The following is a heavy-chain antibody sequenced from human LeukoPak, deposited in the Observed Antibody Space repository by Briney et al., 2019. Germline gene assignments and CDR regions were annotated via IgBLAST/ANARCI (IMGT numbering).Heavy chain of an antibody. D-gene: IGHD3-16*01. CDR2: INYGGST. CDR3: ASPLGGFDN. J-gene: IGHJ4*02. CDR1: GVSISSSNYY. Sequence: PSETLSLTCTVSGVSISSSNYYWSWIRQPPGRELEWIASINYGGSTHYNSSLKSRVTMSVDTSKNQFSLKLSSVTAADTAVYYCASPLGGFDNWGQGTLVTVSS. V-gene: IGHV4-39*01.